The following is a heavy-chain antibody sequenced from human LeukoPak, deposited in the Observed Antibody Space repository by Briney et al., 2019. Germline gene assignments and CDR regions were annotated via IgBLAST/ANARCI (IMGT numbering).Heavy chain of an antibody. CDR2: IRYDGSNK. J-gene: IGHJ6*03. Sequence: GGSLRLSCAASGFTFSSYAMSWVRQAPGKGLEWVAFIRYDGSNKYYADSVKGRFTISRDNSKNTLYLQMNSLRAEDTAVYYCIAGTTFMDVWGKGTTVTVSS. V-gene: IGHV3-30*02. CDR3: IAGTTFMDV. D-gene: IGHD1-7*01. CDR1: GFTFSSYA.